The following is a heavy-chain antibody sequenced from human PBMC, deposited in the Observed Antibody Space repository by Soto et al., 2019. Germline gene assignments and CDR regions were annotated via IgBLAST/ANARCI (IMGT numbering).Heavy chain of an antibody. J-gene: IGHJ3*02. CDR1: GFTFSSYS. V-gene: IGHV3-48*01. CDR3: ASDYCSGGSCYSAGAFDI. CDR2: ISSSSSTI. D-gene: IGHD2-15*01. Sequence: EVQLVESGGGLVQPGGSLRLSCAASGFTFSSYSMNWVRQAPGKGLEWVSYISSSSSTIYYADSVKGRFTISRDNAKNSLYVQMNSLRAEDTAVYYCASDYCSGGSCYSAGAFDIWGQGTMVTVSS.